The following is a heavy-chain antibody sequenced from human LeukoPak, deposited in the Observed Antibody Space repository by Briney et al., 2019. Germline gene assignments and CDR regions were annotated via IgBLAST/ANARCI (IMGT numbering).Heavy chain of an antibody. J-gene: IGHJ4*02. V-gene: IGHV3-23*01. CDR2: ISYNGVTT. Sequence: GGSLRLSCAASGFTFSSYSMNWVRQAPGKGPEWVSIISYNGVTTYYTDSVKGRFTISRDNSKNTLYVQMNSLRAEDTAVYYCAKDRDSTWYDWGQGSLVTVSS. CDR3: AKDRDSTWYD. CDR1: GFTFSSYS. D-gene: IGHD6-13*01.